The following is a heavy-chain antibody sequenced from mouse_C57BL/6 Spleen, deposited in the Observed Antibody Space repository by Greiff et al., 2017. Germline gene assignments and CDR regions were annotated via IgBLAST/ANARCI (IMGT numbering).Heavy chain of an antibody. J-gene: IGHJ2*01. CDR3: ALGWDYYDW. V-gene: IGHV1-74*01. CDR2: IHPSDSDT. D-gene: IGHD1-1*02. Sequence: QVQLKQPGAELVKPGASVKVSCTASGYTFTSYWLHWVKQRPGQGLEWIGRIHPSDSDTNYNQKFKGKATLTVDKSSSTAYMQLSSLTSEDSAVYYCALGWDYYDWWGQGTTLTVSS. CDR1: GYTFTSYW.